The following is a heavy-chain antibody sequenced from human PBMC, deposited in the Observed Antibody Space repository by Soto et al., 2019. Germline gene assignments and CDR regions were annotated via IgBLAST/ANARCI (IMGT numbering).Heavy chain of an antibody. CDR1: GFSLTTSGEG. CDR2: IYWDDDK. J-gene: IGHJ5*02. Sequence: QITLKESGPTLVKPTQTLTLTCTFSGFSLTTSGEGVGWIRQPPGKALEWLALIYWDDDKRYSPSLESRLTIXKAXSKSQVVLTITNMDPVDTATYYCAHRAEAARPFDPWGQGTLVTVSS. CDR3: AHRAEAARPFDP. V-gene: IGHV2-5*02. D-gene: IGHD6-6*01.